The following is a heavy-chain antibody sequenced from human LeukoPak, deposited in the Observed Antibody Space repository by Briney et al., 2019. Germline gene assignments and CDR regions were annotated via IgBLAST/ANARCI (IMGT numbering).Heavy chain of an antibody. V-gene: IGHV3-7*01. Sequence: GGPLRLSCAVSGFTFSDHFLDWVRQAPGKGLEWVANIKQDGSEKYYVDSVKGRFTISRDNAKNSLYLQMNSLRAEDTAVYYCARTGSSVHFDYWGQGTLVTVSS. CDR2: IKQDGSEK. J-gene: IGHJ4*02. D-gene: IGHD2-15*01. CDR1: GFTFSDHF. CDR3: ARTGSSVHFDY.